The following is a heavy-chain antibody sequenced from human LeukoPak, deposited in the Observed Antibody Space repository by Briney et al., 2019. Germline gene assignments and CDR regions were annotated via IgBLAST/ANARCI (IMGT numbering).Heavy chain of an antibody. CDR2: INTNTGSP. CDR1: GYTFTNYA. D-gene: IGHD6-13*01. CDR3: ARVPGRIAAVGTGDY. V-gene: IGHV7-4-1*02. Sequence: ASVKVSCKASGYTFTNYAMNWVRQAPGQGLEWMRWINTNTGSPTYAQGFTGRFVFSLDTSVSTAYLQISSLQVEDTAVYYCARVPGRIAAVGTGDYWGQGTLVTVSS. J-gene: IGHJ4*02.